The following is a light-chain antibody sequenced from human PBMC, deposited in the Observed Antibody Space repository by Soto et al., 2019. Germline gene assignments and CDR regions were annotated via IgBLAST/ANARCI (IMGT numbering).Light chain of an antibody. CDR1: QSVTSRY. Sequence: EIVLTQSPGTLSLSPGERATLSCRVSQSVTSRYLAWYQQKPGQAPRLLIFGASIRDTGIPDRFSGSGSGTDFTLTISRLESEDFAVYYCQQRINWPPTFGQGTKVDNK. CDR3: QQRINWPPT. V-gene: IGKV3D-20*02. CDR2: GAS. J-gene: IGKJ1*01.